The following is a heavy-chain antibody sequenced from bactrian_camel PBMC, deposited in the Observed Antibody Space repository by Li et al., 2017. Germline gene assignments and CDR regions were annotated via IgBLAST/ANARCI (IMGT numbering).Heavy chain of an antibody. J-gene: IGHJ7*01. CDR2: IYSGTST. D-gene: IGHD5*01. CDR1: GFTFSSDY. V-gene: IGHV3-2*01. Sequence: HVQLVESGGGLVRPGGSLRLSCAASGFTFSSDYMTWVRQGPGKGLEWVSTIYSGTSTWYSDSVKGRFTISRDNVENTMYLQLNSLKTEDTAKYYCTKYVCSGRGTCYGMEYWGKGTQVTVS.